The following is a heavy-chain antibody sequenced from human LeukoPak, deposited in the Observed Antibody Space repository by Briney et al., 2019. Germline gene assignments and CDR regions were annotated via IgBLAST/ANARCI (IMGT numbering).Heavy chain of an antibody. CDR2: INWNGGST. J-gene: IGHJ4*02. D-gene: IGHD3-10*01. CDR1: GFTFDDYG. V-gene: IGHV3-20*04. CDR3: ARVTYGSGTYGAFDY. Sequence: GGSLRLSCAASGFTFDDYGMSWVRQAPGKGLEWVSGINWNGGSTGYADSVKGRFTISRDNAKNSLYLQMNSLRAEDTAVYYCARVTYGSGTYGAFDYWGQGTLVTVSS.